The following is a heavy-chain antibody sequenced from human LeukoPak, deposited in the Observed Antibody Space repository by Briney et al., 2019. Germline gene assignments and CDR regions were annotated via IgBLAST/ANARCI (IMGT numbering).Heavy chain of an antibody. Sequence: SETLSLTCTVSGGSISSGEYYWSWIRQPPGKGLEWIGYIYYSGSTYYNPSLKSRVTISVDTSKNQFSLKLSSVTAADTAVYYCARVDCSGGSCYYFDYWGQGTLVTVSS. V-gene: IGHV4-30-4*01. CDR3: ARVDCSGGSCYYFDY. CDR2: IYYSGST. D-gene: IGHD2-15*01. CDR1: GGSISSGEYY. J-gene: IGHJ4*02.